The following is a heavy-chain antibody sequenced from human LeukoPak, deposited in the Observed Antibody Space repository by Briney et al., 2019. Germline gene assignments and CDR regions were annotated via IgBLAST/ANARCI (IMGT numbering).Heavy chain of an antibody. D-gene: IGHD2-8*02. Sequence: SVKVSCKASGDTSGRYGISWVRQAPGQGLEWMGGIIPMFGVTKYVEKFQGRVTITADTSTSTVYMELSSLTSEDTAVYFCASEGGEFCTGGACHHWYFDLWGRGTLVTVSS. CDR1: GDTSGRYG. CDR2: IIPMFGVT. J-gene: IGHJ2*01. V-gene: IGHV1-69*10. CDR3: ASEGGEFCTGGACHHWYFDL.